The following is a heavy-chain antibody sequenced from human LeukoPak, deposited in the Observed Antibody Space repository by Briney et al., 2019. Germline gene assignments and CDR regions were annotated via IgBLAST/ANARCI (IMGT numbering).Heavy chain of an antibody. CDR2: IGSDGDKK. V-gene: IGHV3-30*02. Sequence: PGGSLRLSCAASGFSFSHFGMHWVRQAPGKGPEWVAFIGSDGDKKYFADSLKGRLTISRDNSKNMLFLQVSSLRTEDTAVYYCAKDGYCSGGACYAWHFDSWGLGTLVTVSS. CDR3: AKDGYCSGGACYAWHFDS. D-gene: IGHD2-15*01. CDR1: GFSFSHFG. J-gene: IGHJ4*02.